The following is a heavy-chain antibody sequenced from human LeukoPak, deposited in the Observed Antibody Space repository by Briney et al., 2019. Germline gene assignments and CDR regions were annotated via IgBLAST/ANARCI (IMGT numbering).Heavy chain of an antibody. CDR1: GFSFSRYW. CDR2: IEGDGSST. CDR3: ARDPSAFAGYFDF. J-gene: IGHJ4*02. V-gene: IGHV3-74*01. Sequence: GGSLRLSCAASGFSFSRYWMHWVRHAPGKGLVWVSRIEGDGSSTTYADYVKGRFTISRDNAKNTLYLQMNSLRAEDTAVYFCARDPSAFAGYFDFWGQGTLVTASS. D-gene: IGHD3-10*01.